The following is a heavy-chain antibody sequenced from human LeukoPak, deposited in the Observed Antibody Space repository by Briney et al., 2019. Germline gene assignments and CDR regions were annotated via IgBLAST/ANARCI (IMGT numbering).Heavy chain of an antibody. CDR3: ARDAGYGYDRFDY. D-gene: IGHD5-18*01. V-gene: IGHV3-7*01. CDR1: GFIVSSYW. J-gene: IGHJ4*02. CDR2: IKEDGSDK. Sequence: GGSPRLSCGASGFIVSSYWMAWVRQAPGKGLEWVANIKEDGSDKNYVDSLEGRFTISRDNDKNSLYLQVNSLRAEDTAVYYCARDAGYGYDRFDYWGQGTQVTVSS.